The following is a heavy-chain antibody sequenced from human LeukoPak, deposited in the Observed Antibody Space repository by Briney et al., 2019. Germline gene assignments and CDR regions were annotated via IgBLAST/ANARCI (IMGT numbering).Heavy chain of an antibody. Sequence: PSETLSLTCTVSGAPIISANYYWNWIRQPPGKGLEWIGSIYYSGRTYYNPSLKSRVTISVDTSKNQFSLKLSSVTAADTAVYYCARHSSGWSWGYYGMDVWGQGTTVTVSS. D-gene: IGHD6-19*01. CDR1: GAPIISANYY. CDR2: IYYSGRT. V-gene: IGHV4-39*01. CDR3: ARHSSGWSWGYYGMDV. J-gene: IGHJ6*02.